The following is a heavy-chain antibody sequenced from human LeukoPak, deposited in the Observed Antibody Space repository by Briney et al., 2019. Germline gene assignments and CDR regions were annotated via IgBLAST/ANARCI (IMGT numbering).Heavy chain of an antibody. CDR2: IRYDGNNK. D-gene: IGHD2-2*01. CDR1: GFNFSSYG. Sequence: PGGSLRLSCAASGFNFSSYGMHWVRQAPGKGLEWVACIRYDGNNKYYADSVKGRFTISRDNSENTLYLQMHSLSTEATAVYYCAKIGAALQIVPADLNYWGQGPLVTVSS. J-gene: IGHJ4*02. V-gene: IGHV3-30*02. CDR3: AKIGAALQIVPADLNY.